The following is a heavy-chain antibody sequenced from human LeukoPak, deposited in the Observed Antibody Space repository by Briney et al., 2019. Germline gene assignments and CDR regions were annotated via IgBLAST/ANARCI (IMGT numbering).Heavy chain of an antibody. CDR2: FDPEDGET. CDR1: GYTLTELS. D-gene: IGHD3-22*01. V-gene: IGHV1-24*01. CDR3: ATVKDSSGYYYRSADYYYYGMDV. J-gene: IGHJ6*02. Sequence: ASVKVSCMVSGYTLTELSMHWVRQAPGKGREWMGGFDPEDGETIYAQKFQGRATMTEDPSTATAYMELSSLRSEDTAVYYCATVKDSSGYYYRSADYYYYGMDVWGQGTTVTVSS.